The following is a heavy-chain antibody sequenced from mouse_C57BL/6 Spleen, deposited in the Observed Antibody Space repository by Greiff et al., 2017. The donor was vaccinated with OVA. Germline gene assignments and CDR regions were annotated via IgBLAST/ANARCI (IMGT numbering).Heavy chain of an antibody. CDR2: IWSGGST. CDR1: GFSLTSYG. CDR3: ARNSEGFHWYFDV. J-gene: IGHJ1*03. Sequence: VKLMESGPGLVQPSQSLSITCTVSGFSLTSYGVHWVRQSPGKGLEWLGVIWSGGSTDYNAAFISRLSISKDNSKRQVFFKMNSLQADDTAIYYCARNSEGFHWYFDVWGTGTTVTVSS. V-gene: IGHV2-2*01.